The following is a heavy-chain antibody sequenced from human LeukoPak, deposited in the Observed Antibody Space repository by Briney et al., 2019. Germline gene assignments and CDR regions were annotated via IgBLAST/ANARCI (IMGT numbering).Heavy chain of an antibody. CDR2: IDPSDSQT. CDR1: GYSFTSYW. Sequence: GESLQISCQGSGYSFTSYWISWVRQMPGKGLEWMGRIDPSDSQTNYSPSFQGHVTISADKSISTVYLQWSRLKASDTAMYYCARGLAVANAAYWGRGTLVTVSS. D-gene: IGHD6-19*01. J-gene: IGHJ4*02. CDR3: ARGLAVANAAY. V-gene: IGHV5-10-1*01.